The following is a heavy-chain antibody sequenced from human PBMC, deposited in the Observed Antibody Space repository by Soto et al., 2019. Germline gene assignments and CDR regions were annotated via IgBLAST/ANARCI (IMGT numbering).Heavy chain of an antibody. V-gene: IGHV4-34*01. D-gene: IGHD2-21*02. Sequence: QVQLQQWGAGLLKPSETLSLTCAVYGGSFSGYYWSWIRQPPGKGLEWIGQINHSGRTNYNPSLMSRVTISVDTSKNQFSLKLSSVTAADTAVYYCARSPMGLLFRYYFDYWGQGTLVTVSS. CDR2: INHSGRT. CDR3: ARSPMGLLFRYYFDY. CDR1: GGSFSGYY. J-gene: IGHJ4*02.